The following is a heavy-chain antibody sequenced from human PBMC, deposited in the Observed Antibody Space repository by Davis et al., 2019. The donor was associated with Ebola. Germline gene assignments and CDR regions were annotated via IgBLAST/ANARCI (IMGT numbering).Heavy chain of an antibody. CDR1: GFTFSSYS. V-gene: IGHV3-21*01. J-gene: IGHJ4*02. Sequence: PGGSLRLSCAASGFTFSSYSMNWVRQAPGKGLEWVSSISSSSSYIYYADSVKGRFTISRDNAKNSLYLQMNSLRAEDTAVYYCARDGINRGLPCDYWGQGTLVTVSS. CDR3: ARDGINRGLPCDY. CDR2: ISSSSSYI. D-gene: IGHD1-14*01.